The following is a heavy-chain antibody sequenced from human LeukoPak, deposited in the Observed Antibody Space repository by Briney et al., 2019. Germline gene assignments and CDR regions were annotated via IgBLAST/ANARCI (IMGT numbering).Heavy chain of an antibody. V-gene: IGHV4-34*01. Sequence: SETLSLTCVVYGGPFTTYYWSWIRQPPGKGLEWIGEINHSGSTNYNPSLRSRVTMPVDTSKNQFSLKLSSVTAADTAVYYCAGPGAGDLDYWGQGTLVTVSS. CDR3: AGPGAGDLDY. CDR2: INHSGST. CDR1: GGPFTTYY. D-gene: IGHD3-10*01. J-gene: IGHJ4*02.